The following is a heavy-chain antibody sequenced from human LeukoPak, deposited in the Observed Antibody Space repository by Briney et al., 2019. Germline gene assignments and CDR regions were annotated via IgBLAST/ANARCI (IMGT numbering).Heavy chain of an antibody. CDR1: GGSISSYY. D-gene: IGHD3-16*01. J-gene: IGHJ4*02. Sequence: PSETLSLTCTVSGGSISSYYWSWIRQPPGKGLEWVGYIYYSGSTNYNPSLKSRVTISVDTSKNPFSLKLSSVTAADTAVYHCARHLYDYVWGSYGPSAFDYWGQGTLVTASS. CDR3: ARHLYDYVWGSYGPSAFDY. CDR2: IYYSGST. V-gene: IGHV4-59*08.